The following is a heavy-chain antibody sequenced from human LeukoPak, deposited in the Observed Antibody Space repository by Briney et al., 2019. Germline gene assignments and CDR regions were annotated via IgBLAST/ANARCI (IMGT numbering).Heavy chain of an antibody. CDR1: GYTLTSYG. CDR2: ISAYNGNT. V-gene: IGHV1-18*01. CDR3: ARAEAWAPFDP. J-gene: IGHJ5*02. Sequence: GASVKVSRKASGYTLTSYGISWVRQAPGQGLEWMGWISAYNGNTNYPQKLQGRVTMTTDTSTSTAYMELRSLRSDDTAVYYCARAEAWAPFDPWGQGTLVTVSS. D-gene: IGHD1-26*01.